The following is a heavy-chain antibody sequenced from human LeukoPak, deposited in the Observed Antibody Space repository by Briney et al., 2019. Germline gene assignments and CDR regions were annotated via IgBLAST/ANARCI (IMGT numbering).Heavy chain of an antibody. CDR3: ARLNLGYGYFLEATKRDY. V-gene: IGHV3-7*02. D-gene: IGHD5-18*01. CDR1: GITFSAYW. J-gene: IGHJ4*02. CDR2: IKPDGSET. Sequence: QPGGSLRLSCAASGITFSAYWMGWVRQAPGKGLEWVANIKPDGSETYYVDSVKGRFAISRDNAKNSLYLQMNSLRAEDTAVYYCARLNLGYGYFLEATKRDYWGQGTLVTVSS.